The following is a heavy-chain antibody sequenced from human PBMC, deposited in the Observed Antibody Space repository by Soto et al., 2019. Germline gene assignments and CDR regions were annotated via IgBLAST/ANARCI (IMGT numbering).Heavy chain of an antibody. CDR1: GDSVSSNSAA. Sequence: KQSQTLSLTCAISGDSVSSNSAAWNWIRQSPSRGLEWLGRTYYRSKWYNDYAVSVKSRITINPDTSKNQFSLQLNSVTPEDTAVYYCARDWYYYDSSGYYYAFDIWGQGTMVTVSS. V-gene: IGHV6-1*01. D-gene: IGHD3-22*01. J-gene: IGHJ3*02. CDR2: TYYRSKWYN. CDR3: ARDWYYYDSSGYYYAFDI.